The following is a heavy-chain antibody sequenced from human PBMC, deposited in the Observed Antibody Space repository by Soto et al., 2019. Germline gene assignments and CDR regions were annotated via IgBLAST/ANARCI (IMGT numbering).Heavy chain of an antibody. Sequence: GGTLRLTCAVSGFTFSSYGMHWVRQAPGKGLEWVAVISYDGSNKYYADSVKGRFTISRDNSKNTLYLQMNSLRAEDTAVYYCAKARTTYYDVWSGYYSYGMDVWGQGTRSPSP. J-gene: IGHJ6*02. V-gene: IGHV3-30*18. CDR1: GFTFSSYG. CDR2: ISYDGSNK. D-gene: IGHD3-3*01. CDR3: AKARTTYYDVWSGYYSYGMDV.